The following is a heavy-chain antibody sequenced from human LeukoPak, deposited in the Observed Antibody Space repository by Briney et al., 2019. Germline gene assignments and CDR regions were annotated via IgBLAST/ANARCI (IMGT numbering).Heavy chain of an antibody. CDR1: GYTFNSYG. Sequence: ASVKVSCKASGYTFNSYGISWVRQAPGQGLEWMGWISGYNGNTNYAQKFQGRVTVTADESTSTAYMELSSLRSEDTAVYYCATCGSYYSRDYYYGMDVWGQGTTVTVSS. D-gene: IGHD1-26*01. CDR2: ISGYNGNT. CDR3: ATCGSYYSRDYYYGMDV. V-gene: IGHV1-18*01. J-gene: IGHJ6*02.